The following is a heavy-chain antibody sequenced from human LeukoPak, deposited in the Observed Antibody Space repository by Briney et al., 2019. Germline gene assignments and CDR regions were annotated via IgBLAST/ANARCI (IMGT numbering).Heavy chain of an antibody. J-gene: IGHJ6*03. V-gene: IGHV4-59*11. CDR2: ISNSGST. Sequence: SQTLSLTCTVSGGSISSHYWTSLRQSPLNGLEWIGDISNSGSTRYNPSLKSRVTISIDTSKNQFSLKLSSVTAADTAVYYCGRDALVGYFSYYYMDVWGKGTTVTVSS. D-gene: IGHD2-15*01. CDR1: GGSISSHY. CDR3: GRDALVGYFSYYYMDV.